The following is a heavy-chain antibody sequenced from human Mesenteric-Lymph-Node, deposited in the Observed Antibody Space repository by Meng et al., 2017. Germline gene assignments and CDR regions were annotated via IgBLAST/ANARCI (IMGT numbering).Heavy chain of an antibody. Sequence: QVQLEESGPGLVKPSGTLSLTCAVSGGSISSSNWWSWVRQPPGKGLEWIGEINRSGSTNYNPSLKSRVTISVDTSKNQFSLKLSSVTAADTAVYYCARDYYGSGRVDPWGQGTLVTVSS. CDR1: GGSISSSNW. CDR2: INRSGST. J-gene: IGHJ5*02. D-gene: IGHD3-10*01. CDR3: ARDYYGSGRVDP. V-gene: IGHV4-4*02.